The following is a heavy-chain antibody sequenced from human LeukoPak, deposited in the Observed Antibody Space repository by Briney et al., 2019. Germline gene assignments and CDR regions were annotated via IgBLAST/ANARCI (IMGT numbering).Heavy chain of an antibody. CDR1: GGTFSSYA. J-gene: IGHJ5*02. CDR2: IIPIFGTA. Sequence: SVKLSCKASGGTFSSYAISWVRQAPGQGLEWMGGIIPIFGTANYAQKFQGRVTITADESTSTAYMELSSLRSEDTAVYYCARDSHTAGYCSGGSCPRWFDPWGQGTLVTVSS. CDR3: ARDSHTAGYCSGGSCPRWFDP. D-gene: IGHD2-15*01. V-gene: IGHV1-69*13.